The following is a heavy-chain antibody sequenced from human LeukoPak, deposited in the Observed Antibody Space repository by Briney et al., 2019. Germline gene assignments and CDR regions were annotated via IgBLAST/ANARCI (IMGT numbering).Heavy chain of an antibody. CDR2: INPNSGGT. CDR3: ARSGQLPNDY. J-gene: IGHJ4*02. CDR1: GYSFSGYF. V-gene: IGHV1-2*02. D-gene: IGHD2-2*01. Sequence: ASVKVSCKTSGYSFSGYFMHWMRQAPGQGLEWMGWINPNSGGTNYAQKFQGRVTMTRDTSISTAYMELSRLRSDDTAVYYCARSGQLPNDYWGQGTLVTVSS.